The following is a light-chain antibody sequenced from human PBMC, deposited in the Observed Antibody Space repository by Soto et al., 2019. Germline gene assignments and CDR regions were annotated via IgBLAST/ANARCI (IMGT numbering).Light chain of an antibody. J-gene: IGLJ1*01. CDR1: SSDVGSHDL. Sequence: ARKHAASGSGAAVRGIGISCNGTSSDVGSHDLVSWYQQQSGKVPKLIIYDVSSRPSGVSNRFSGSKSGNTASLSISGLQAEDEADYYCSSFTSTTTYVFGTGTKVTVL. CDR3: SSFTSTTTYV. V-gene: IGLV2-14*02. CDR2: DVS.